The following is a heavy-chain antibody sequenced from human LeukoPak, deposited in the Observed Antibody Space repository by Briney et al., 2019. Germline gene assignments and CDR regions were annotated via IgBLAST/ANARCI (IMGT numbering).Heavy chain of an antibody. CDR2: IYYSGST. Sequence: SETLSLTCTVSGGSISSYYWSWIRQPPGKGLEWIGYIYYSGSTNYNPSLKSRVTISVDTSKNQFSLKLSSVTAADTAVYYCARGRVAAAGTFDYWGQGTLVTVCS. J-gene: IGHJ4*02. V-gene: IGHV4-59*01. D-gene: IGHD6-13*01. CDR3: ARGRVAAAGTFDY. CDR1: GGSISSYY.